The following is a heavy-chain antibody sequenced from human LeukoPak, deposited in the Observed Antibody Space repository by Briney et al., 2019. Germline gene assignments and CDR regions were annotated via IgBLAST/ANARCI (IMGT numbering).Heavy chain of an antibody. CDR1: GGSISSYY. Sequence: SETLSLTCTVSGGSISSYYWSWIRQPPGKGLEWIGYIYYSGSTNYNPSLKSRVTISVDTSKNQFSLKLSSVTAADTAVYYCARVGRYYGSGSYADFWGQGTPVTVSS. J-gene: IGHJ4*02. V-gene: IGHV4-59*12. CDR3: ARVGRYYGSGSYADF. D-gene: IGHD3-10*01. CDR2: IYYSGST.